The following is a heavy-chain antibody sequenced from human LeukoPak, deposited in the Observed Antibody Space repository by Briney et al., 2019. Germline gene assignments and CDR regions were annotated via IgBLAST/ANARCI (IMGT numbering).Heavy chain of an antibody. CDR1: GFTFSSYW. Sequence: PGGSLGLSCEASGFTFSSYWMHWVRQAPGKGLVWVSHIKTDGSMTKNADSLKGRFTISRDNAKNTLYLQMNSLRAEDTAVYYCARGGYSPVDYWGQGTLVTVSS. CDR2: IKTDGSMT. J-gene: IGHJ4*02. D-gene: IGHD4-23*01. V-gene: IGHV3-74*03. CDR3: ARGGYSPVDY.